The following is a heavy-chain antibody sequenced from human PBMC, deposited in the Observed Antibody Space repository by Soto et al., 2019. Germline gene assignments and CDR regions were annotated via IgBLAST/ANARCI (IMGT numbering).Heavy chain of an antibody. Sequence: GGSLRLSCAASGFTVSSNYMSWVRQAPGKGLEWVSVIYSGGSTYYADSVKGRFTISRDNSKNTLYLQMNSLRAEDTAVYYCARDRPYSSGWYSDYWGLGTLVTVPQ. CDR1: GFTVSSNY. CDR2: IYSGGST. V-gene: IGHV3-53*01. J-gene: IGHJ4*02. CDR3: ARDRPYSSGWYSDY. D-gene: IGHD6-19*01.